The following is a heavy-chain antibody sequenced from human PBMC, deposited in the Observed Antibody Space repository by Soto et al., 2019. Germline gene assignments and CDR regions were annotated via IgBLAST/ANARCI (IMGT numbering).Heavy chain of an antibody. D-gene: IGHD6-13*01. Sequence: QVQLVQSGAEVKKPGSSVKVSCKASGGTFSSYAISWVRQAPGQGLEWMGGIIPIFGTANYAQKFQGRVTITADKSTSAAYIERSSLRSEYTAVYYCARDRTAAAEKYYYNYGMDVWGQGTTVTVSS. CDR2: IIPIFGTA. V-gene: IGHV1-69*06. CDR1: GGTFSSYA. J-gene: IGHJ6*02. CDR3: ARDRTAAAEKYYYNYGMDV.